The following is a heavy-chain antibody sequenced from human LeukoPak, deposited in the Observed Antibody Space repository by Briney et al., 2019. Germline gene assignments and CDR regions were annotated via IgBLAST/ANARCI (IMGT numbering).Heavy chain of an antibody. CDR2: IIPIFGTA. CDR3: ARGTAYYDSSGYSFGY. CDR1: GGTFSSYA. J-gene: IGHJ4*02. D-gene: IGHD3-22*01. V-gene: IGHV1-69*13. Sequence: GASVKVSCKASGGTFSSYAISWVRQAPGQGLEWMGGIIPIFGTANYAQKFQGRVTITADESTSTAYMELSSLRSEDTAVYYCARGTAYYDSSGYSFGYWAREPWSPSPQ.